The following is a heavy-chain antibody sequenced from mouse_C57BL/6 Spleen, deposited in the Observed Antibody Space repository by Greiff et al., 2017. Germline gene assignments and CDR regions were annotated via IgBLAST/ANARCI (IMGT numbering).Heavy chain of an antibody. V-gene: IGHV5-17*01. CDR2: ISSGSSTI. CDR1: GFTFSDYG. Sequence: EVQLVESGGGLVKPGGSLKLSCAASGFTFSDYGMHWVRQAPEKGLEWVAYISSGSSTIYYADTVKGRFTISRDNAKNTLFLQMTSLRSEDTAMYYCARMELLRYYYAMDYWGQGTSVTVSS. D-gene: IGHD1-1*01. CDR3: ARMELLRYYYAMDY. J-gene: IGHJ4*01.